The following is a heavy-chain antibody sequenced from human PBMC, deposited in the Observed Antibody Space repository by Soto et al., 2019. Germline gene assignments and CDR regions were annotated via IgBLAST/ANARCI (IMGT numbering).Heavy chain of an antibody. V-gene: IGHV6-1*01. CDR1: GDSVSSNSAA. D-gene: IGHD2-2*02. J-gene: IGHJ4*02. CDR2: TYYRSKWYN. CDR3: ARAYCSSTSCYTGAYFDY. Sequence: SQTLSLTCAISGDSVSSNSAAWNWIRQSPSRGLEWLGRTYYRSKWYNDYAVSVKSRITINPDTSKNQFSLQLNSVTPEDTAVYYCARAYCSSTSCYTGAYFDYWGQGTLVTVSS.